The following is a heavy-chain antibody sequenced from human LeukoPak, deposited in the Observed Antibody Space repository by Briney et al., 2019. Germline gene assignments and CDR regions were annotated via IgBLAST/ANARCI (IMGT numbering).Heavy chain of an antibody. CDR2: IYYSGST. V-gene: IGHV4-39*01. J-gene: IGHJ3*02. D-gene: IGHD1-26*01. CDR1: GGSISSSSYY. CDR3: ARGRGGSYSGAFDI. Sequence: SETLSLTCTVSGGSISSSSYYWGWIRQPPGKGLEWIGSIYYSGSTYYNPSLKSRVTISVDTSKNQFSLKLSSVTAADTAVYYCARGRGGSYSGAFDIWGQGTMVTVSS.